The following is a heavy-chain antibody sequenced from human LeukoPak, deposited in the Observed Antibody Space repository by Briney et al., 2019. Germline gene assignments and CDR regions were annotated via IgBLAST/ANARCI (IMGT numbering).Heavy chain of an antibody. D-gene: IGHD3-10*01. CDR1: GFTFITYW. V-gene: IGHV3-74*01. J-gene: IGHJ4*02. Sequence: GGSLRLSCAASGFTFITYWMHWVRQAPGRGLGWVSSINSDGGTTTYADSVEGRFTISRDNAKNMAYLQMNSLRAEETAVYYCARAFGSGSQVINYFDFWGQGTLVTASS. CDR3: ARAFGSGSQVINYFDF. CDR2: INSDGGTT.